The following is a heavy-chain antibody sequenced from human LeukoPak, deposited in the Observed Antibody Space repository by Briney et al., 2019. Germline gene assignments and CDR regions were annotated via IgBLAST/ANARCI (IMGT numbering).Heavy chain of an antibody. Sequence: SETLSLTCAVYGGSFSGYYWSWIRQPPGKGLEWIGEINHSGSTNYNPSLKSRVTISVDTSKNQFSLKLSSVTAADTAVYYCARREYCSSTSCYIGDAFDIWGQGTMVTVSS. J-gene: IGHJ3*02. CDR1: GGSFSGYY. CDR3: ARREYCSSTSCYIGDAFDI. V-gene: IGHV4-34*01. D-gene: IGHD2-2*02. CDR2: INHSGST.